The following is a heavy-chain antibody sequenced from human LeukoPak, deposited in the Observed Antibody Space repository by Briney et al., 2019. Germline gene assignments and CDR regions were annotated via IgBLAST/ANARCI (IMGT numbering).Heavy chain of an antibody. CDR3: ARDYRSGWVDAFDI. CDR1: GFTFSSYS. D-gene: IGHD6-19*01. V-gene: IGHV3-21*01. CDR2: ISSSSSYI. Sequence: GGPLRLSCAASGFTFSSYSMNWVRQAPGKGLEWVSSISSSSSYIYYADSVKGRFTISRDNAKNSLYLQMNSLRAEDTAVYYCARDYRSGWVDAFDIWGQGTMVTVSS. J-gene: IGHJ3*02.